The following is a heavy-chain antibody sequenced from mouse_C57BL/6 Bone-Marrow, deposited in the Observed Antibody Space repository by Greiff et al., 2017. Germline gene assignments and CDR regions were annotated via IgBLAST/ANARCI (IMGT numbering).Heavy chain of an antibody. D-gene: IGHD2-3*01. CDR2: IDPEIGDT. CDR3: SSFDGNYFDF. J-gene: IGHJ2*01. CDR1: GFNIKDDY. V-gene: IGHV14-4*01. Sequence: EVKLVESGAELVRPGASVKLSCTASGFNIKDDYIHWVKQRPEQGLEWIGWIDPEIGDTEYASKFQGKATITSDTSSNTAYLQLSSLTYEDTAVYYCSSFDGNYFDFWGQGTPLT.